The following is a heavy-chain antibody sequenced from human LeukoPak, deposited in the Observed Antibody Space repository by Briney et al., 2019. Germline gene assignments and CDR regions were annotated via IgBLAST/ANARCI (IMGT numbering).Heavy chain of an antibody. D-gene: IGHD5-24*01. CDR3: ARDEEMATVTLHY. CDR2: IIPIFGTA. V-gene: IGHV1-69*05. CDR1: GGTFSSYA. Sequence: SVKVSCKASGGTFSSYAISWVRQAPGQGLEWMGRIIPIFGTANYAQKFQGRVTITTDESTSTAYMELSSLRSEDTAVYYCARDEEMATVTLHYWGQGTLVTVSS. J-gene: IGHJ4*02.